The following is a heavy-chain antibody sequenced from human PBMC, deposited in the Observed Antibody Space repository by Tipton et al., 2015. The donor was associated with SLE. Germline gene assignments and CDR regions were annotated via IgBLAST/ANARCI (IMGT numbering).Heavy chain of an antibody. CDR3: ARVVGIAVAGAGYFFDH. Sequence: RSLRLSCAASGFSFSSFAMHWVRQAPGKGLEWVAAITYDGSYTYYADSVKGRFTISRDNSKNTLYFQMNSLRSDDTGVFFCARVVGIAVAGAGYFFDHWGLGALVTVSS. V-gene: IGHV3-30*14. CDR2: ITYDGSYT. CDR1: GFSFSSFA. J-gene: IGHJ4*02. D-gene: IGHD6-19*01.